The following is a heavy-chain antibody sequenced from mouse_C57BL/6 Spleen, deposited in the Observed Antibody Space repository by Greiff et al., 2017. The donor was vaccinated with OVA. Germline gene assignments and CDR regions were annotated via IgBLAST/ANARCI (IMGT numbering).Heavy chain of an antibody. CDR2: INPGSGGT. CDR3: ASHYYGRSYWYFDV. J-gene: IGHJ1*03. Sequence: QVQLQQSGAELVRPGTSVKVSCKASGYAFTNYLIEWVKQRPGQGLEWIGVINPGSGGTNYNEKFKGKATLTADKSSSTAYMQLSSLTSEDSAVYCCASHYYGRSYWYFDVWGTGTTVTVSS. CDR1: GYAFTNYL. D-gene: IGHD1-1*01. V-gene: IGHV1-54*01.